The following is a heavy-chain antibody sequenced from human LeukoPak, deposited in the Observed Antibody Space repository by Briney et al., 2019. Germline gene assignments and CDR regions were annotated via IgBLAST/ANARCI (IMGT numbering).Heavy chain of an antibody. D-gene: IGHD6-13*01. CDR3: AKRHSSGWYF. CDR1: GFTFDDYG. CDR2: INWNGGST. V-gene: IGHV3-20*04. Sequence: GGSLRLSCAASGFTFDDYGMTWVRQAPGKGLEWVSAINWNGGSTGYADSVKGRFTISRDNAKNSLYLQMNSLRAEDTALYYCAKRHSSGWYFWGQGTLVTVSS. J-gene: IGHJ4*02.